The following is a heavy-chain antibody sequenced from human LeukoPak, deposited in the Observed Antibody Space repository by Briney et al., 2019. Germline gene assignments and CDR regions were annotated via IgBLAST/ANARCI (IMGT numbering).Heavy chain of an antibody. CDR3: AKAFGYSYAYDAFDI. CDR1: GFTFDDYA. D-gene: IGHD5-18*01. Sequence: GRSLRLSCAASGFTFDDYAMHWVRQAPGKGLEWVSGISWNSGSIGYADSVKGRFTISRDNAKNSLYPQMNSLRAEDTALYYCAKAFGYSYAYDAFDIWGQGTMVTVSS. CDR2: ISWNSGSI. J-gene: IGHJ3*02. V-gene: IGHV3-9*01.